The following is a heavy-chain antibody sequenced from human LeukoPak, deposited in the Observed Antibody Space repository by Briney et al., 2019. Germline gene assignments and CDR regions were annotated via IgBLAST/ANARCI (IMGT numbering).Heavy chain of an antibody. Sequence: SVTVSYTPSGGTFSRYAISWVRQAPGQGREWMGRIIPILGIANYAQKFQGRVTITADKSTSTAYMELSSLRSEDTAVYYCARHRPQNYDTTNDLYYYYGMDVWGQGTTVTVSS. J-gene: IGHJ6*02. CDR1: GGTFSRYA. CDR2: IIPILGIA. D-gene: IGHD3-9*01. CDR3: ARHRPQNYDTTNDLYYYYGMDV. V-gene: IGHV1-69*04.